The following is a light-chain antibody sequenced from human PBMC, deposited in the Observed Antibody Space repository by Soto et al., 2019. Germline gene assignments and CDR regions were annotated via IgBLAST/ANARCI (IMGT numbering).Light chain of an antibody. CDR1: QSISSY. J-gene: IGKJ3*01. V-gene: IGKV1-39*01. CDR3: QQSYSTPFT. Sequence: DIQMTQSPSSLSASVGDRVTITCRASQSISSYLNWYQQKPGKAPKLLIYAASSLQSEVPSRFSGSGSGTDFTLTISSLQPEDFATYYCQQSYSTPFTFGPGTKVDIK. CDR2: AAS.